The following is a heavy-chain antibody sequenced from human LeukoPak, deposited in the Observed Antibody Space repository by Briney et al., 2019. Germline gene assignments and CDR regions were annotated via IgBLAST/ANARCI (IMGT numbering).Heavy chain of an antibody. CDR2: IYYSGST. CDR3: ARGFGGSYRNWFDP. J-gene: IGHJ5*02. CDR1: GGSISSGGYY. V-gene: IGHV4-31*03. Sequence: SQTLSLTCTVSGGSISSGGYYWSWIRQHPGKGLEWIGYIYYSGSTCYNPSLKSRVTISVDTSKNQFSLKLSSVTAADTAAYYCARGFGGSYRNWFDPWGQGTLVTVSS. D-gene: IGHD1-26*01.